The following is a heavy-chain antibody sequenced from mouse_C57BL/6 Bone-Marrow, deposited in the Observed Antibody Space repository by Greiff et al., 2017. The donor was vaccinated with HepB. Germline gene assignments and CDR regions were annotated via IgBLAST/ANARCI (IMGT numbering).Heavy chain of an antibody. CDR2: INPNYGTT. D-gene: IGHD2-4*01. CDR1: GYSFTDYN. CDR3: ARYYDYDGPDPWFAY. J-gene: IGHJ3*01. V-gene: IGHV1-39*01. Sequence: VQLQQSGPELVKPGASVKISCKASGYSFTDYNMNWVKQSNGKSLEWIGVINPNYGTTSYNQKFKGKATLTVDQSSSTAYMQLNSLTSEDSAVYYCARYYDYDGPDPWFAYWGQGTLVTVSA.